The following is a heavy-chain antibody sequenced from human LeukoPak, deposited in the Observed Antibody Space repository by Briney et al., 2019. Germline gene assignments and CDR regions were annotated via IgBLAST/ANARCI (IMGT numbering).Heavy chain of an antibody. CDR2: ISSSSSYI. CDR1: GFTFSSYI. J-gene: IGHJ3*02. Sequence: GRSLRLSCAASGFTFSSYIMNWVREAPGNGLEWVSAISSSSSYIYYPDSEKGRFTISRDNTKNALYLQMNSLRDEDTAVYYCARDRSNLYYDSSGDAFDIWGQGTMVTVSS. D-gene: IGHD3-22*01. V-gene: IGHV3-21*01. CDR3: ARDRSNLYYDSSGDAFDI.